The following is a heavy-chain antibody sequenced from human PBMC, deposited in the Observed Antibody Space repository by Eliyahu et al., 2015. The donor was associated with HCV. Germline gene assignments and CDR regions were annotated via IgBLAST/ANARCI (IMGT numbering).Heavy chain of an antibody. Sequence: QVQLVESGGGVVQPGXSLRLSCAASGFTFSSYGMHWVRQAPGKGLEWVAVISYDGSNKYYADSVKGRFTISRDNSKNTLYLQMNSLRAEDTAVYYCAKAYYDLSGYFDYWGQGTLVTVSS. D-gene: IGHD3-3*01. J-gene: IGHJ4*02. CDR3: AKAYYDLSGYFDY. V-gene: IGHV3-30*18. CDR2: ISYDGSNK. CDR1: GFTFSSYG.